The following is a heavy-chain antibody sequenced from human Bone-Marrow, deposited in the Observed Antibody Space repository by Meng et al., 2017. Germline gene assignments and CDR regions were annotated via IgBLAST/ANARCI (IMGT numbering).Heavy chain of an antibody. CDR2: IYYSGST. D-gene: IGHD6-13*01. CDR3: AREESIAAAGNFDY. CDR1: GGPISSSSYY. V-gene: IGHV4-39*06. J-gene: IGHJ4*02. Sequence: SETLSLTCTVSGGPISSSSYYWGWIRQPPGKGLEWIGSIYYSGSTYYNPPLKGRVTISVDTSKNQFPLKLSSVTAAEKAVYYCAREESIAAAGNFDYWAQGPLVTVSS.